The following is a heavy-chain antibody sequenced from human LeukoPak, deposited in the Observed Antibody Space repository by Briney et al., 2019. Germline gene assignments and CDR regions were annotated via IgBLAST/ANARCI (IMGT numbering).Heavy chain of an antibody. Sequence: GGSLRLSCAASGFTFSSYAMHWVRQAPGQGLEWMGIINPSGGSTSYAQKFQGRVTMTRDTSTSTVYMELSSLRSEDTAVYYCARDNMDVWGKGTTVTISS. CDR1: GFTFSSYA. CDR2: INPSGGST. V-gene: IGHV1-46*01. CDR3: ARDNMDV. J-gene: IGHJ6*03.